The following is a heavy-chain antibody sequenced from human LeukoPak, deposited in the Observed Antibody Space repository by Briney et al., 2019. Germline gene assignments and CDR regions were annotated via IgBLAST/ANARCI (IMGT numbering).Heavy chain of an antibody. CDR2: ISSSSSYI. CDR1: GFPFSSYS. CDR3: ARQYSSSWYYFDY. Sequence: GSLSLSCAASGFPFSSYSMNWVRQAPGKGLEWVSSISSSSSYIYYADSVKGRFTISRDNAKNSLYLQMNSLRAEDTAVYYCARQYSSSWYYFDYWGQGTLVTVSS. V-gene: IGHV3-21*01. J-gene: IGHJ4*02. D-gene: IGHD6-13*01.